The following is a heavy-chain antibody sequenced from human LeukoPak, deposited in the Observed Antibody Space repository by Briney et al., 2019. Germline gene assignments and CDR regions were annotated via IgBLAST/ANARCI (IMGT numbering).Heavy chain of an antibody. Sequence: PGESLKISCKGSGYIFASYWIGWVRQVPGKGLEWMGIIYPGDSDTRYSPSFQGQVTISADKSISTAYLQWSSLKASDTAMYYCARLTGYSSRHGDYWGQGTLVTVSS. D-gene: IGHD6-13*01. J-gene: IGHJ4*02. CDR1: GYIFASYW. V-gene: IGHV5-51*01. CDR2: IYPGDSDT. CDR3: ARLTGYSSRHGDY.